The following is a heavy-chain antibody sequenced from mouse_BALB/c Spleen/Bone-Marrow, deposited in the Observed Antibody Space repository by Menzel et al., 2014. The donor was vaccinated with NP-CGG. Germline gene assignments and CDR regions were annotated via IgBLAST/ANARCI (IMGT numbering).Heavy chain of an antibody. V-gene: IGHV1-54*01. Sequence: VQLQESGAELVRPGTSVKVSCEASGYAFTNYWIEWVKQRPGQGLEWIGVINPGSGGVNYNEKFKGKATLTADKSSSTAYIQLSSLTSDDSAVYFCSREITRYAVDYWGQGTSVTVSS. J-gene: IGHJ4*01. CDR3: SREITRYAVDY. CDR2: INPGSGGV. D-gene: IGHD2-4*01. CDR1: GYAFTNYW.